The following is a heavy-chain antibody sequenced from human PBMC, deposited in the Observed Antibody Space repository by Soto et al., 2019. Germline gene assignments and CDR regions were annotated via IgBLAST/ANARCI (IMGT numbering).Heavy chain of an antibody. CDR2: IGTAGDP. CDR1: GFTFSSYD. Sequence: LRLSCAASGFTFSSYDMHWVRQATGKGLEWVSAIGTAGDPYYPGSVKGRFTISRENAKNSLYLQMNSLRAGDTAVYYCAREGRDFWSGSRGMDVWGQGTTVTVSS. D-gene: IGHD3-3*01. CDR3: AREGRDFWSGSRGMDV. V-gene: IGHV3-13*05. J-gene: IGHJ6*02.